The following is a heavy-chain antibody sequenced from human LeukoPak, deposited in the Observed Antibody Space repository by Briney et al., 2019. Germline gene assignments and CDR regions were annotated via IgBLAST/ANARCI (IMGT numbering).Heavy chain of an antibody. D-gene: IGHD6-13*01. J-gene: IGHJ6*02. CDR2: IYSGGST. CDR3: ARWGSSRYYYYGVDV. Sequence: GGSLRLSCAASGFTFSSYGMYWVRQAPGKGLEWVSVIYSGGSTYYADSVKGRFTISRHNSKNTLYLQMNSLRAEDTAVYYCARWGSSRYYYYGVDVWGQGTTVTVSS. V-gene: IGHV3-53*04. CDR1: GFTFSSYG.